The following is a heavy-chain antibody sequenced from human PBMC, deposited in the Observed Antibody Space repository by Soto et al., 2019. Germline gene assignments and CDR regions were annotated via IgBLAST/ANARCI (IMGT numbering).Heavy chain of an antibody. V-gene: IGHV4-34*01. J-gene: IGHJ4*02. CDR3: ARWASY. CDR2: MNRSGDI. CDR1: GGSFSGYY. Sequence: KPSETLSLTCDVYGGSFSGYYWTWIRQPPGKGLEWIGEMNRSGDINYNPSLMSRVTISADTSRNQFSLKLTSVTAADTAVYFCARWASYWGQGALVTVSS.